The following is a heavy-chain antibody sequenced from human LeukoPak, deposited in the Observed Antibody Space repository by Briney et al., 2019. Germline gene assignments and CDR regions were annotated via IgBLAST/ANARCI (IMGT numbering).Heavy chain of an antibody. CDR2: INPNSGGT. CDR3: ARNYYDSSGYWAY. D-gene: IGHD3-22*01. J-gene: IGHJ4*02. Sequence: ASVKVSCKASGYTFTGYYMHWVRQAPGQGLEWMGWINPNSGGTNYAQKFQGRVTMTRDTSISTAYMELSRLRSDDTAVYYCARNYYDSSGYWAYWGQGTLVTVSS. V-gene: IGHV1-2*02. CDR1: GYTFTGYY.